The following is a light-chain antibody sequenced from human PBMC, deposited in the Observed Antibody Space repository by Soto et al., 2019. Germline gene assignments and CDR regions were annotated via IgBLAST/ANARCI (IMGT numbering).Light chain of an antibody. J-gene: IGLJ2*01. CDR1: SSDIGDYNY. Sequence: QSALTQPASVSGSPGQSIAISCTGTSSDIGDYNYVSWYQHHPGKVPKLMIYDVSNRPSGVSDRFSGSMSGNTASLTISGLQPEDAADYYCSSYTGGSTVVFGGGTKVTVL. CDR3: SSYTGGSTVV. V-gene: IGLV2-14*03. CDR2: DVS.